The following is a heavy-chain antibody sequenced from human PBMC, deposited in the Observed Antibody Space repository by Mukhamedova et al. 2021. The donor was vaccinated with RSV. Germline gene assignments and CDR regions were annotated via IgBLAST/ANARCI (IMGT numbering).Heavy chain of an antibody. J-gene: IGHJ6*02. D-gene: IGHD1-1*01. V-gene: IGHV3-21*01. CDR3: ARDYKERGDYYSYCGVDV. Sequence: VRQAPGKGLEWVSSISSTSSYPYYADSVRGRFTISRDNAKNSLYLQMNSVRAEDTALYYCARDYKERGDYYSYCGVDVWGQGTT. CDR2: ISSTSSYP.